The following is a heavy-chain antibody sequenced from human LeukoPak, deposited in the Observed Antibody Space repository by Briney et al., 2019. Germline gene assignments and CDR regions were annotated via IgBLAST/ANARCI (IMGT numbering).Heavy chain of an antibody. J-gene: IGHJ6*02. Sequence: GGSLRLSCAASGFTFSSYGMHWVRQAPGKGLEWVAVISYDGSNKYYADSVKGRFTISRDNPKNTLYLQMNSLRAEDTAVYYCAKDAGLYYYYYGMDVWGQGTTVTVSS. CDR2: ISYDGSNK. D-gene: IGHD6-13*01. CDR3: AKDAGLYYYYYGMDV. CDR1: GFTFSSYG. V-gene: IGHV3-30*18.